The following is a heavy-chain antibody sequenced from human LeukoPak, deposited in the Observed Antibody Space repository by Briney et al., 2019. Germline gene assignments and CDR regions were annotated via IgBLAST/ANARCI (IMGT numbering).Heavy chain of an antibody. Sequence: GASVKVSCKASGYTFTPYYIHWVRQAPGQGLEWVGIINPSGGDTKYAQKFQGRVTLIRDTSTSTVSMELSSLRSEDTAVYYCARGSFAGTGGYYASNPFFDYWGQGTLVTVSS. D-gene: IGHD3-22*01. CDR2: INPSGGDT. V-gene: IGHV1-46*01. CDR1: GYTFTPYY. CDR3: ARGSFAGTGGYYASNPFFDY. J-gene: IGHJ4*02.